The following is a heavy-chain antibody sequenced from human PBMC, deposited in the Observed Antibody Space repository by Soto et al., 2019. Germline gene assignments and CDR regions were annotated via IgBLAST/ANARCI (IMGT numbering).Heavy chain of an antibody. D-gene: IGHD2-15*01. CDR3: ARDGYCSGGSCYSGAFDI. V-gene: IGHV3-33*01. J-gene: IGHJ3*02. Sequence: QVQLVESGGGVVQPGRSLRLSCAASGFTFSSYGMHWVRQAPGKGLEWVAVIWYDGSNKYYADSVKGRFTISRDNSKNTLYLQMNSLRAEDTAVYYCARDGYCSGGSCYSGAFDIWGQGTMVTVSS. CDR1: GFTFSSYG. CDR2: IWYDGSNK.